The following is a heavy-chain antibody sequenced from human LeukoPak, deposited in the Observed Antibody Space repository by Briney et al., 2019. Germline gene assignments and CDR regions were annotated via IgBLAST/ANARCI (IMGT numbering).Heavy chain of an antibody. Sequence: PGGSLRLSCAASGFTFSSYSMNWVRQAPGKGLEWVSYISSSSSYIYYADSVKGRFTISRDNAKNSLYLQMNSLRAEDTAVYYCASGTEQQPESYFDYWGQGTLVTVSS. CDR2: ISSSSSYI. CDR3: ASGTEQQPESYFDY. J-gene: IGHJ4*02. V-gene: IGHV3-21*04. D-gene: IGHD6-13*01. CDR1: GFTFSSYS.